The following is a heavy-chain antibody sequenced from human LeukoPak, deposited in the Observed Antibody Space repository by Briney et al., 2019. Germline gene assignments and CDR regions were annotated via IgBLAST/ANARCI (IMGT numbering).Heavy chain of an antibody. J-gene: IGHJ4*02. V-gene: IGHV3-23*01. Sequence: GGSLRLSCAASGFTFSSYAMHWVRQAPGKGLEWVSTLSGNGYSTYYADSVKGRFTISRDNSKNTLYLQMNSLRAEDTAVYYCAKDAVAGIYWGQGTLVTVSS. CDR3: AKDAVAGIY. CDR1: GFTFSSYA. CDR2: LSGNGYST. D-gene: IGHD6-19*01.